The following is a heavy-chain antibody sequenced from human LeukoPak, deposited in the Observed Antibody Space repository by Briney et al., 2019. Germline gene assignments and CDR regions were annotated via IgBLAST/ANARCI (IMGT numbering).Heavy chain of an antibody. D-gene: IGHD3-22*01. J-gene: IGHJ4*02. Sequence: SETLSLTCAVYGGSFSGYYWSWIRQPPGKGLEWIGEINHSGSTNYNPSLKSRVTISVDTSKNQFLLKLSSVTAADTAVYYCASSSRRRTYYYDSSLNYWGQGTLVTVSS. CDR1: GGSFSGYY. CDR2: INHSGST. CDR3: ASSSRRRTYYYDSSLNY. V-gene: IGHV4-34*01.